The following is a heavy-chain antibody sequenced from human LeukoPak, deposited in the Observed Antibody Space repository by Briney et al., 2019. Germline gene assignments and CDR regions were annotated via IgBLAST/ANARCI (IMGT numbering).Heavy chain of an antibody. J-gene: IGHJ3*02. CDR2: IYSSGTT. V-gene: IGHV4-39*07. D-gene: IGHD3-22*01. CDR1: GGSISSSSYY. Sequence: SETLSLTCTVSGGSISSSSYYWGWIRQPPGKGLECIGNIYSSGTTHYNPSLKSRVTISVDRSKNQFSLKLSSVTAADTAVYYCVRGYYYDSSGYWVRAFDIWGQGTMVTVSS. CDR3: VRGYYYDSSGYWVRAFDI.